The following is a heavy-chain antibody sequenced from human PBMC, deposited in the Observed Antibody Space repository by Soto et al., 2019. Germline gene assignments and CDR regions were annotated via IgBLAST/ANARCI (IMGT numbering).Heavy chain of an antibody. CDR2: IYYSGST. D-gene: IGHD2-21*02. CDR1: GGSLSSYY. J-gene: IGHJ4*02. CDR3: ARLAYCGGDCYMGPFDY. Sequence: SETLSLTCTVSGGSLSSYYWSWIRQPPGKGLEWIGYIYYSGSTNYNPSLKSRVTISVDTSKNQFSLKLSSVTAADTAVYYCARLAYCGGDCYMGPFDYWGQGTLVTVSS. V-gene: IGHV4-59*01.